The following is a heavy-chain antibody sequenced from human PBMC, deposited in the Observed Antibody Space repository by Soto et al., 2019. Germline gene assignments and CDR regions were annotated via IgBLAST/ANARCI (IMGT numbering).Heavy chain of an antibody. CDR3: ARGPDGGAAAGGWFDP. CDR1: GGSFSGYY. Sequence: PSETLSHTCAVYGGSFSGYYWSWIRQPPGKGLEWIGEINHSGSTNYNPSLKSRVTISVDTSKNQFSLKLSSVTAADTAVYYCARGPDGGAAAGGWFDPWGQGTLVTVSS. J-gene: IGHJ5*02. D-gene: IGHD6-13*01. CDR2: INHSGST. V-gene: IGHV4-34*01.